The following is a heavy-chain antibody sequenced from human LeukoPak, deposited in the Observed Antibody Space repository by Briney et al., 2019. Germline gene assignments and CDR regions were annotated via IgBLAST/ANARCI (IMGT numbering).Heavy chain of an antibody. Sequence: ASVEVSCKASGYTFTSYYMHWVRPAPGQGLEWMGIINPSCGSTHYAQKFQGRVTMTRDMSTSTVYMELSSLRSEDTAVYYCAGGVVTIDYWGQGTLVTVSS. J-gene: IGHJ4*02. CDR1: GYTFTSYY. V-gene: IGHV1-46*01. CDR2: INPSCGST. CDR3: AGGVVTIDY. D-gene: IGHD3-3*01.